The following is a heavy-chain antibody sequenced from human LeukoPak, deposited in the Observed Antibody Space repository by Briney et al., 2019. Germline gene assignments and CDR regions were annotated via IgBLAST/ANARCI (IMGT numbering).Heavy chain of an antibody. Sequence: GASVKLSCNASGGTFSSYAISWVRQATGQGLEWMGGIIPIFDTANYTQRFQGRVTSTADKSTSTAYMELSSLRTEDTAVYYCARAGADAGNYFDYWGQGTLVTVSS. J-gene: IGHJ4*02. CDR3: ARAGADAGNYFDY. V-gene: IGHV1-69*06. D-gene: IGHD1-26*01. CDR1: GGTFSSYA. CDR2: IIPIFDTA.